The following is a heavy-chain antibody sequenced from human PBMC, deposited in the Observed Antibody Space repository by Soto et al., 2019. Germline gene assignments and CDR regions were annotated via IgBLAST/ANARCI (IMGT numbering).Heavy chain of an antibody. V-gene: IGHV3-11*01. J-gene: IGHJ4*02. Sequence: SGGSLRLSCRASGFTFTDYYMSWIRQAPGKGLEWVSYISISGYTIKYADSVEGRFTVSRDNAKNSVDLRMDGLRVEDTAVYYCARGRGGRSQDWGQGTQVTVSS. CDR2: ISISGYTI. CDR3: ARGRGGRSQD. CDR1: GFTFTDYY. D-gene: IGHD3-10*01.